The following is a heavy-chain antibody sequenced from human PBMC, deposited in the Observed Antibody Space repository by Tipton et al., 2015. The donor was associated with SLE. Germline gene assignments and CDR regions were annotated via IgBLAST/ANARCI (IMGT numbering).Heavy chain of an antibody. Sequence: QVQLVQSGPEVKKPGASVKVSCKASGYTFTTYGINWVRQAPGQGLEWMGWISPYNGNTIYSQSVQGRVTMTTDTSTTTAYMELRSLRSDDTAVYYCAGSGRPYYYYYMDVWGKGTTVTVSS. D-gene: IGHD1-26*01. J-gene: IGHJ6*03. CDR2: ISPYNGNT. CDR3: AGSGRPYYYYYMDV. V-gene: IGHV1-18*01. CDR1: GYTFTTYG.